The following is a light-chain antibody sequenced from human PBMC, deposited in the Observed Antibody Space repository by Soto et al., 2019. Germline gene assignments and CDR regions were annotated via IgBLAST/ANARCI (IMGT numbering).Light chain of an antibody. CDR2: DAS. V-gene: IGKV3-20*01. CDR1: QSIASSY. CDR3: QQYETSQYT. Sequence: EVVLTQSPGTLSLSPGERATLSCRASQSIASSYLAWYQQKPGQAPRLLIYDASSRATGIPDRFSDSGSGTDFTLTINRLEPADFAVYYCQQYETSQYTFGQGTKLEIK. J-gene: IGKJ2*01.